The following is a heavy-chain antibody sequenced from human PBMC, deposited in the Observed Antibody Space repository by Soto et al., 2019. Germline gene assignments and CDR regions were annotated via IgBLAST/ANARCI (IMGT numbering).Heavy chain of an antibody. V-gene: IGHV3-7*04. CDR1: GFSFSHYC. D-gene: IGHD1-7*01. CDR2: IKQDGSEK. Sequence: EVQLVESGGGLVQPGGSLRLSCAASGFSFSHYCMSWVCQAPGKGLEWVANIKQDGSEKYDVDSVKGRFTISRDNAKNSMFLQMDSLRDEDTAVYYCARVPSTRDIWSYGVGGKYYYYYMDVWGKGTTVTVSS. J-gene: IGHJ6*03. CDR3: ARVPSTRDIWSYGVGGKYYYYYMDV.